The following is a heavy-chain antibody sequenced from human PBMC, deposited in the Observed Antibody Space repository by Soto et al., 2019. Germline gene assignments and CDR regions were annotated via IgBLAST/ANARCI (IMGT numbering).Heavy chain of an antibody. CDR1: GYSFTSHW. J-gene: IGHJ6*02. V-gene: IGHV5-51*01. CDR2: VHPGDSDS. CDR3: GRRSCSGDRCLQYYYYGFDV. Sequence: GESLKISCRGSGYSFTSHWICWVRQMPGQGLEWMGIVHPGDSDSRYSPPFQGQVTISADKSINTAYLRWSSLKASDTAIYYCGRRSCSGDRCLQYYYYGFDVLGRGTTVTVSS. D-gene: IGHD2-15*01.